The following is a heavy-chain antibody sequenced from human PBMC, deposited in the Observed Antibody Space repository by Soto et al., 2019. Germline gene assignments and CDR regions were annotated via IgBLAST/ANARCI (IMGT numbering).Heavy chain of an antibody. CDR3: ASLSMITFGGIRKDAFDV. Sequence: QVQLQESGPGLVKPSETLSLTCTVSGDSIRSYYWSWIRQPPGKGLEWIGYIYYSGSTNYNPSLKSRVPISVDTSKNQFSLKLSSVTAADTAVYYCASLSMITFGGIRKDAFDVWGQGTMVTVSS. D-gene: IGHD3-16*01. V-gene: IGHV4-59*08. CDR2: IYYSGST. J-gene: IGHJ3*01. CDR1: GDSIRSYY.